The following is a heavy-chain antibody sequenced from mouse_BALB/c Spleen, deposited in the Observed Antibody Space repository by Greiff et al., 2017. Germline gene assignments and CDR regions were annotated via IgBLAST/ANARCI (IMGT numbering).Heavy chain of an antibody. CDR2: ISYSGST. Sequence: EVKLVESGPGLVKPSQSLSLTCTVTGYSITSDYAWNWIRQFPGNKLEWMGYISYSGSTSYNPSLKSRISITRDTSKNQFFLQLNSVTTEDTATYYCARSVGRGAMDYWGQGTSVTVSS. V-gene: IGHV3-2*02. CDR1: GYSITSDYA. CDR3: ARSVGRGAMDY. D-gene: IGHD4-1*01. J-gene: IGHJ4*01.